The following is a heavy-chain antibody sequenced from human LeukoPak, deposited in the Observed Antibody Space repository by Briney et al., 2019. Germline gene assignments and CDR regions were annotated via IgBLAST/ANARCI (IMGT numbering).Heavy chain of an antibody. D-gene: IGHD5-24*01. CDR2: IIPIFGTA. V-gene: IGHV1-69*05. CDR1: GGTFSSYA. CDR3: ARGVPIRDYYYYYMDV. Sequence: GASVKVSCKASGGTFSSYAISWVRQAPGQGLERMGRIIPIFGTANYAQKFQGRVTITTDESTSTAYMELSSLRSEDTAVYYCARGVPIRDYYYYYMDVWGKGTTVTVSS. J-gene: IGHJ6*03.